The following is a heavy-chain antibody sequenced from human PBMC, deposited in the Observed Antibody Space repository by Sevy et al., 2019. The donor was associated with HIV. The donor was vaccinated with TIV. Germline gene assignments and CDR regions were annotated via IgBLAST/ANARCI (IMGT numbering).Heavy chain of an antibody. V-gene: IGHV3-23*01. CDR3: ARVAGSGTYYSGDFDY. Sequence: GGSLRLSCAASGFTFSSYAMSWVRQAPGKGLEWVSGIRGSGGSTYYADSVKGRFTISRDNSKNTLYLQMNSLRAEDMAVYYCARVAGSGTYYSGDFDYWGQGTLVTVSS. J-gene: IGHJ4*02. CDR2: IRGSGGST. CDR1: GFTFSSYA. D-gene: IGHD3-10*01.